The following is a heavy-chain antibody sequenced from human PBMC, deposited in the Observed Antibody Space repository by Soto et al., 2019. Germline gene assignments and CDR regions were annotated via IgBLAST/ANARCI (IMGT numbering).Heavy chain of an antibody. J-gene: IGHJ5*02. CDR2: IYYSGST. CDR1: GGSISSYY. V-gene: IGHV4-59*01. D-gene: IGHD3-3*01. CDR3: ARGPAILNP. Sequence: PSETLSLTYTVSGGSISSYYWSWIRQPPGKKLEWIGYIYYSGSTNYNPSLKSRVTISVDTSKNQFSLKLSSVTTADTAVYYCARGPAILNPWGQGILVTVS.